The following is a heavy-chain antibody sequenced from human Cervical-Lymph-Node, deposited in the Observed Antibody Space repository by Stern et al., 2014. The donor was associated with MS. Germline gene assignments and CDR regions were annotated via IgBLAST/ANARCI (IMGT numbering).Heavy chain of an antibody. CDR3: SRDADVYSLVFGY. D-gene: IGHD5-24*01. CDR2: IHYSGTT. V-gene: IGHV4-30-4*01. Sequence: QVQLQESGPGLVKPSQTLSLTCAVSGGSISSGEYYWSWIRQSPGKGLEWIGYIHYSGTTYYNPSLKSRVTISVDTSKNQFSLKLSSVTAADTAIYYCSRDADVYSLVFGYWCRGTLVTVSS. J-gene: IGHJ4*02. CDR1: GGSISSGEYY.